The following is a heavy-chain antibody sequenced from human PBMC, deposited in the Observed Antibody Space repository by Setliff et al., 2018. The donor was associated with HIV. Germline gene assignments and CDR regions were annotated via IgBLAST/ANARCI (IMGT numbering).Heavy chain of an antibody. D-gene: IGHD3-10*01. J-gene: IGHJ4*02. CDR1: GDTFSNSL. V-gene: IGHV1-69*05. Sequence: SVKVSCKASGDTFSNSLVTWVRQAPGQGLEWMGGIIPLFGTANYAQKFQGRVTMTTDELMTTAYLELSSLRSEDTAVYYCARGQIIVARGSSTVTAIDYWGQGTQVTVSS. CDR3: ARGQIIVARGSSTVTAIDY. CDR2: IIPLFGTA.